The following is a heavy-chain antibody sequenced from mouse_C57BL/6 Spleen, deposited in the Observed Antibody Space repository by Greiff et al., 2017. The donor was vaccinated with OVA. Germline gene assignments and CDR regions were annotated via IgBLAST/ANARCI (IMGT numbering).Heavy chain of an antibody. Sequence: QVQLQQPGTELVKPGASVKLSCKASGYTFTSYWMHWVKQRPGQGLEWIGNINPSNGGTNYNEKFKSKATLTVDKSSSTAYMQLRSLTSEDSAVYYCASDGYYQGYFDDWSQGTTLTVSS. J-gene: IGHJ2*01. V-gene: IGHV1-53*01. CDR1: GYTFTSYW. CDR3: ASDGYYQGYFDD. D-gene: IGHD2-3*01. CDR2: INPSNGGT.